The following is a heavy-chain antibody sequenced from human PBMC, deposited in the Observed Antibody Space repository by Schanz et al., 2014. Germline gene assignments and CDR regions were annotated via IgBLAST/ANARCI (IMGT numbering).Heavy chain of an antibody. D-gene: IGHD6-6*01. J-gene: IGHJ6*02. CDR3: AKNWKGHHITGRPGWSDGMDV. CDR2: ISYDGRNK. CDR1: GFTFSSYA. V-gene: IGHV3-30*18. Sequence: VQLVESGGGLVQPGGSLRLSCAASGFTFSSYAMSWVRQAPGKGLEWVAVISYDGRNKYFADSVKGRFTISRDNAKNTLYLQMNSLRVEDTAEYYCAKNWKGHHITGRPGWSDGMDVWGRGTLVTVSS.